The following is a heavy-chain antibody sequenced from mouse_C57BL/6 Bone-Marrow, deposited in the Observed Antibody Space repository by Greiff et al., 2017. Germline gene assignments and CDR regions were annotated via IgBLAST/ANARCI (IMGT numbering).Heavy chain of an antibody. CDR1: GYTFTSYW. D-gene: IGHD2-2*01. CDR3: ARRRVYYGYYFGY. J-gene: IGHJ2*01. CDR2: IYPGSGRT. V-gene: IGHV1-55*01. Sequence: VQLQQPGAELVKPGASVKMSCKASGYTFTSYWITWVKQRPGQGLEWIGDIYPGSGRTNYNEKFKSKATLTVDTSSSTAYMQLHHLTSEGSAVYYCARRRVYYGYYFGYWGQGTNLPISS.